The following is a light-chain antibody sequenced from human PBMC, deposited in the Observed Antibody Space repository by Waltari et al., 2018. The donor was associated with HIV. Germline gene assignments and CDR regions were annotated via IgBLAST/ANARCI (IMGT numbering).Light chain of an antibody. V-gene: IGLV2-14*03. CDR2: YVS. CDR3: SSYTANSRI. Sequence: QSALTQPASVSGSLGQSLTISCTGTSSDVGGHHSVSWYQQHPGKAPKLLISYVSNRPSGVSNRFSCSKSGNTASLTISGLQAEDEADYYCSSYTANSRIFGGGTRLTVL. CDR1: SSDVGGHHS. J-gene: IGLJ2*01.